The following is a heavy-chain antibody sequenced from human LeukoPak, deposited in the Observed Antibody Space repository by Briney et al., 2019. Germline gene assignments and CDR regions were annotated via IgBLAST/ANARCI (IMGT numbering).Heavy chain of an antibody. Sequence: GGSLRLSCAASGFTFDDYAMHWVRQAPGKGLQWVSLISWNGGSTYYADSVKGRFTISRDNNRNSLYLQMNSLRVEDTALYYCAKDGVVAALGDNWFDPWGQGTLVTVSS. CDR2: ISWNGGST. CDR1: GFTFDDYA. J-gene: IGHJ5*02. D-gene: IGHD2-15*01. CDR3: AKDGVVAALGDNWFDP. V-gene: IGHV3-43D*03.